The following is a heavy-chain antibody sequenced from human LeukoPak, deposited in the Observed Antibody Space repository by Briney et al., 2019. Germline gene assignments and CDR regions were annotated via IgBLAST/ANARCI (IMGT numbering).Heavy chain of an antibody. D-gene: IGHD2-2*01. Sequence: ASVKVSCKASGYTFTSYGISWVRQAPGQGLEWMGWISAYNGNTNYAQKLQGRVTMTTGTSTSTAYMELSSLRSEDTAVYYCARGGDSVYCGSTSCPPRIYYFDYWGQGTLVTVSS. V-gene: IGHV1-18*01. CDR1: GYTFTSYG. CDR3: ARGGDSVYCGSTSCPPRIYYFDY. J-gene: IGHJ4*02. CDR2: ISAYNGNT.